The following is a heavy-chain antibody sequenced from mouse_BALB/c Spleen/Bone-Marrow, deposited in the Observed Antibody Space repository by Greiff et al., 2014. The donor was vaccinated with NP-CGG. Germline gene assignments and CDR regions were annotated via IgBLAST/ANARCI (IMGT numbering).Heavy chain of an antibody. CDR2: IAPGSGST. CDR1: GYTFTNYW. D-gene: IGHD2-2*01. J-gene: IGHJ1*01. V-gene: IGHV1S41*01. Sequence: DLVKPGASVKLSCKTSGYTFTNYWINWIKQRPGQGLEWLGRIAPGSGSTYYNEMFKVKAPLTVDTSSSTAYIQLSSLSSEDSAVYFCARERYGYDGWDFDVWGAGTTVTVSS. CDR3: ARERYGYDGWDFDV.